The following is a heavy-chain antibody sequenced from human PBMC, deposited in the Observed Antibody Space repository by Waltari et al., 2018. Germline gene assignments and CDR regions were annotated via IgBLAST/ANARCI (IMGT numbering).Heavy chain of an antibody. CDR3: AGGDYSGTYYSYYYYMDV. CDR2: IIPIVGPA. V-gene: IGHV1-69*12. CDR1: GGTFSSYA. Sequence: QVQLVQSGAEVKKPGSSVKVSCKASGGTFSSYAISWVRQAPGQGLAWMGGIIPIVGPANYAQKFQGRVTITADESTSTAYMELGSLRSEDTAVYYCAGGDYSGTYYSYYYYMDVWGKGTTVTISS. J-gene: IGHJ6*03. D-gene: IGHD1-26*01.